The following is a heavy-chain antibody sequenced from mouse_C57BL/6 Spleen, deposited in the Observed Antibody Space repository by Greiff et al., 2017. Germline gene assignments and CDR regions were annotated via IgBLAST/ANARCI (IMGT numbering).Heavy chain of an antibody. CDR2: IDPSDSYP. Sequence: QVQLQQPGAELVKPGASVKLSCKASGYTFTSYWMQWVKQRPGQGLEWIGEIDPSDSYPNYNQKFKGKATLTVDTSSSTAYMQLSSLTSEDSAVYYCARKIYGSSDYYAMDYWGQGTSVTVSS. J-gene: IGHJ4*01. CDR1: GYTFTSYW. D-gene: IGHD1-1*01. V-gene: IGHV1-50*01. CDR3: ARKIYGSSDYYAMDY.